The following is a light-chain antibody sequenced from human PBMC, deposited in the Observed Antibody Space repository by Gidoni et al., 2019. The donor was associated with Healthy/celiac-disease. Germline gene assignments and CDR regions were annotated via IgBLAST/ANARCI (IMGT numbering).Light chain of an antibody. CDR1: QSVSYSSNNKNY. J-gene: IGKJ2*01. CDR2: WAS. CDR3: HQYYSSPPT. Sequence: DIVMTQSPDSLAVSLGERATFNCKSSQSVSYSSNNKNYLAWYQQKPGQPPKLLIYWASTRESGVPDRFSGSGSGTDFTLTISSLQAEDVAVYYCHQYYSSPPTFGQGTKLEIK. V-gene: IGKV4-1*01.